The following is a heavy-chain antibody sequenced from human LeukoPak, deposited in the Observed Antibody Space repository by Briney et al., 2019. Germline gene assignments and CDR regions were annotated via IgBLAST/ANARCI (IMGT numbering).Heavy chain of an antibody. CDR2: IYYSGST. CDR3: ARVGRDGYNYVY. CDR1: GGSFSSSSYY. V-gene: IGHV4-39*07. D-gene: IGHD5-24*01. J-gene: IGHJ4*02. Sequence: SETLSLTCTVSGGSFSSSSYYWGWIRQPPGKGLVWIGSIYYSGSTYYNPSLKSRVTISVDTPKNQFSLKLSSVTAADTAVYYCARVGRDGYNYVYWGQGTLVTVSS.